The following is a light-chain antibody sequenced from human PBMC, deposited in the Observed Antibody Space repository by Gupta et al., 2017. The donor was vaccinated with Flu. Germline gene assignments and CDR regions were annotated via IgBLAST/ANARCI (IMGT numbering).Light chain of an antibody. J-gene: IGKJ1*01. CDR2: ASS. CDR3: QQIVNTPWT. CDR1: QNINIY. V-gene: IGKV1-39*01. Sequence: DIQMTQSPLSLSASVGDRVTISCRASQNINIYLNWYQQRTGEAPDLLIYASSRVESGVPSRFSVSGSGTDFTLTITSLQPEDFATYFCQQIVNTPWTFGQGTKVDI.